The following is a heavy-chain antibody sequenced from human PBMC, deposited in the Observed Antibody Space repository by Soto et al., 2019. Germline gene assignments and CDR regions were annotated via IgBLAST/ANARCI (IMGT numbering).Heavy chain of an antibody. CDR2: IGGYNGNT. J-gene: IGHJ6*02. CDR3: ARGYGDYVYGMDV. Sequence: QVQLVQSGAEVKKPGASVKVSCRSFGYTFTNYGITWVRQAPGQGLEWMGWIGGYNGNTKYAQKFQDRVTMTTDISTSTAYMDLRSLRSDDTAVYYCARGYGDYVYGMDVWGQGTTVTVSS. CDR1: GYTFTNYG. V-gene: IGHV1-18*01. D-gene: IGHD4-17*01.